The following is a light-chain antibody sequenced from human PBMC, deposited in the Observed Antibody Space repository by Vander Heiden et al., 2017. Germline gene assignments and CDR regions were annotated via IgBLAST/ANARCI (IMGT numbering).Light chain of an antibody. Sequence: QAVLPQPSSLSASPGASASLTCTLRCGINVGTSRIYWYQQKPGSPPQYLLTYKSDSDKQQGSGVPSRFSGSKDISANAGILLISGLQSEDEANYYCMVWHSSAWVFGGGTKLSGL. CDR3: MVWHSSAWV. CDR1: CGINVGTSR. J-gene: IGLJ3*02. CDR2: YKSDSDK. V-gene: IGLV5-45*03.